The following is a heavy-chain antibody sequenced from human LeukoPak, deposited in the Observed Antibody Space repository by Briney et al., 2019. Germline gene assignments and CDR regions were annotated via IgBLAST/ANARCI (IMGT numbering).Heavy chain of an antibody. V-gene: IGHV4-39*01. D-gene: IGHD2-2*01. CDR3: ARRAIVVVPAAPADAFDI. Sequence: PSETLSLTCTVSGGSISSSSYYWGWIRQPPGKGLEWIGSIYYSGSTYYNPSLKSRVTISVDTSKNQFSLKLSSVTAADTAAYYCARRAIVVVPAAPADAFDIWGQGTMVTVSS. CDR2: IYYSGST. J-gene: IGHJ3*02. CDR1: GGSISSSSYY.